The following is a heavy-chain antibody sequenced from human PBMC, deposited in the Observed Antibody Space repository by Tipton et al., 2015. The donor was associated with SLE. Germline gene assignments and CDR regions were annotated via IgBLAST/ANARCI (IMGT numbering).Heavy chain of an antibody. J-gene: IGHJ6*02. Sequence: SLRLSCAASGFTFSSYWMSWVRQAPGKGLEWVANIKQDGSEKYYVDSVKGRFTISRDNAKNSLYLQMNSLRAEDTAVYYCARSGITIFGVVTNYYGMDVWGQGTTVTVSS. CDR1: GFTFSSYW. CDR2: IKQDGSEK. V-gene: IGHV3-7*01. CDR3: ARSGITIFGVVTNYYGMDV. D-gene: IGHD3-3*01.